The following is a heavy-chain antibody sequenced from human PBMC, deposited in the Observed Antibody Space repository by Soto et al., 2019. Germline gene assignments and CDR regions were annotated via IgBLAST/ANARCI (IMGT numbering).Heavy chain of an antibody. D-gene: IGHD6-19*01. CDR1: GFTFSSYS. V-gene: IGHV3-48*02. J-gene: IGHJ4*02. CDR3: ARDPRAGSHYFDY. Sequence: EVQLVESGGGLVQPGGSLRLSCAASGFTFSSYSLNWVRQAPGKGLEWVSYISSSGSSIYYADSVKGRFTISRDNAKNSLYLQMNSLRDEDTAVYYCARDPRAGSHYFDYWGQRNLVTVSS. CDR2: ISSSGSSI.